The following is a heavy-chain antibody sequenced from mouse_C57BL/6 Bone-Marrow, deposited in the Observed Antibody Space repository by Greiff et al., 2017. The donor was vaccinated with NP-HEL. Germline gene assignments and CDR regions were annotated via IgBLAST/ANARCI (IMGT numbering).Heavy chain of an antibody. CDR3: ARSIYYGNYVGYFDY. V-gene: IGHV1-85*01. CDR2: IYPRDGST. CDR1: GYTFTSYD. D-gene: IGHD2-1*01. Sequence: QVQLKESGPELVKPGASVKLSCKASGYTFTSYDINWVKQRPGQGLEWIGWIYPRDGSTKYNEKFKGKATLTVDTSSSTAYMELHSLTSEDSAVYFCARSIYYGNYVGYFDYWGQGTTLTVSS. J-gene: IGHJ2*01.